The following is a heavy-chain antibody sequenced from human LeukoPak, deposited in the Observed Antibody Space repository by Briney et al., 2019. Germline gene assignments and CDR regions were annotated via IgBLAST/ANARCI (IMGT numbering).Heavy chain of an antibody. CDR3: ARAYRGRDRYFDL. D-gene: IGHD2-2*02. V-gene: IGHV4-34*01. CDR2: INHSGST. CDR1: GGSFSGYY. Sequence: SETLSLTCAVYGGSFSGYYWSWICQPPGKGLEWIGEINHSGSTNYNPSLKSRVTISVDTSKNQFSLKLSSVTAADTAVYYCARAYRGRDRYFDLWGRGTLVTVSS. J-gene: IGHJ2*01.